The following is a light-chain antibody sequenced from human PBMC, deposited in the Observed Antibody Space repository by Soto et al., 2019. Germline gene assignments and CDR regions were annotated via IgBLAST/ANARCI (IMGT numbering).Light chain of an antibody. CDR2: DVS. CDR3: SSYTSSSTKV. CDR1: SSDVGGYNY. V-gene: IGLV2-14*01. Sequence: QSVLTQPASVSGSPGQSITISCTGTSSDVGGYNYVSWYQQHPGKAPKLMIYDVSNRPSGVSNRFSGSKSGNTASLTISGLQAEDEADYYCSSYTSSSTKVFGTGTRLPS. J-gene: IGLJ1*01.